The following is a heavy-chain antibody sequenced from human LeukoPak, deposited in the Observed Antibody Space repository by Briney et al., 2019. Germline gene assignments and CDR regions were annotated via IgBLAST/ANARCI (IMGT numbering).Heavy chain of an antibody. V-gene: IGHV3-7*01. D-gene: IGHD4-17*01. CDR1: GFIFSSYW. J-gene: IGHJ4*02. CDR3: AREGPTVTTPDFDY. Sequence: GGSLRLSCAASGFIFSSYWMSWVRQAPGKGLEWVANIIQDGSEKYYVDSVKGRFTISRDNSKNTLYLQMNSLRAEDTAVYYCAREGPTVTTPDFDYWGQGTLVTVSS. CDR2: IIQDGSEK.